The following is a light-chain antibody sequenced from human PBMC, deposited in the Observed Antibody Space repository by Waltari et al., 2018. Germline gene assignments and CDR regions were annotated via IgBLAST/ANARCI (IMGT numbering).Light chain of an antibody. CDR3: SSYTSSSTLYV. CDR1: SSDVGGYHY. Sequence: QSALTQPASVSGSPGQSITISCTGTSSDVGGYHYVSWYQKHPGKAPKLMLYDVSNRPSGVSNRFSGSKSGNTASLTISGLQAEDEADYYCSSYTSSSTLYVFGTGTKVTVL. V-gene: IGLV2-14*03. CDR2: DVS. J-gene: IGLJ1*01.